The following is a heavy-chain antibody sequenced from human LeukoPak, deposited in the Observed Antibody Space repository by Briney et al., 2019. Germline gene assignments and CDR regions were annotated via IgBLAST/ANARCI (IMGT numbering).Heavy chain of an antibody. D-gene: IGHD5-18*01. V-gene: IGHV1-18*01. CDR3: ARAVPPWIQLWPVDY. CDR1: GYTFTSYG. CDR2: ISAYNGNT. J-gene: IGHJ4*02. Sequence: ASVKVSCKASGYTFTSYGISWVRQAPGQGLEWMGWISAYNGNTNYAQKLQGRVTMTTDTSTSTAYMELSRLRSDDTAVYYCARAVPPWIQLWPVDYWGQGTLVTVSS.